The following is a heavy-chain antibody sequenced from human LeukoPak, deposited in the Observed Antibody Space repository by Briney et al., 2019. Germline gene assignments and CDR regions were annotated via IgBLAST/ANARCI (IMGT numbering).Heavy chain of an antibody. Sequence: TGGSLRLSCAASGFTFSGSAMSWVRQAPGRGLEWVSYISSSSSTIYYADSVKGRFTISRDNAKNSLYLQMNSLRAEDTAVYYCARGGGDCDYWGQGTLVTVSS. J-gene: IGHJ4*02. V-gene: IGHV3-48*01. CDR2: ISSSSSTI. D-gene: IGHD2-21*02. CDR3: ARGGGDCDY. CDR1: GFTFSGSA.